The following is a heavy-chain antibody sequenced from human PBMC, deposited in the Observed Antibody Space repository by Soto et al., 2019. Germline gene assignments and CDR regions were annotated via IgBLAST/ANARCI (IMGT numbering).Heavy chain of an antibody. CDR3: ARGFVGELTVCFDP. V-gene: IGHV1-69*02. CDR1: GGTFSSYT. Sequence: QVQLVQSGAEVKKPGSSVKVSCKASGGTFSSYTISWVRQAPGQGLEWMGRIIPILGIANYAQKFQGRVTITADKSTSTAYMELSSLRSEDTAVYYCARGFVGELTVCFDPWCQGTLVTVSS. D-gene: IGHD3-16*01. J-gene: IGHJ5*02. CDR2: IIPILGIA.